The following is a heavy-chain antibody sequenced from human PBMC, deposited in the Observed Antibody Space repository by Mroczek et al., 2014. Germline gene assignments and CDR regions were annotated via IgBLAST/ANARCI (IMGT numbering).Heavy chain of an antibody. D-gene: IGHD6-19*01. CDR2: ASYDGSSD. CDR1: GFTFRDYL. J-gene: IGHJ4*02. V-gene: IGHV3-30*03. Sequence: QVQLQESGGGVVQPGRSLRLSCAASGFTFRDYLMHWIRQAPGKGLEWVAVASYDGSSDSYADSVKGRFTIFRDNSKNTLFLQMNSLRIEDTAVYYCARVQGTSGWVTSDYWGQGSLVTVSS. CDR3: ARVQGTSGWVTSDY.